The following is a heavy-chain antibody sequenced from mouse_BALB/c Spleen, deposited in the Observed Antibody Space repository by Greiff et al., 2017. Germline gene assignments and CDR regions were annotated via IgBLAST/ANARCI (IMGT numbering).Heavy chain of an antibody. CDR1: GYTFTSYW. V-gene: IGHV1-87*01. Sequence: VQLQQSGAELARPGASVKLSCKASGYTFTSYWMQWVKQRPGQGLEWIGAIYPGDGDTRYTQKFKGKATLTADKSSSTAYMQLSSLASEDSAVYYCARCPYYYGRRYFDYWGQGTTLTVSS. J-gene: IGHJ2*01. D-gene: IGHD1-1*01. CDR2: IYPGDGDT. CDR3: ARCPYYYGRRYFDY.